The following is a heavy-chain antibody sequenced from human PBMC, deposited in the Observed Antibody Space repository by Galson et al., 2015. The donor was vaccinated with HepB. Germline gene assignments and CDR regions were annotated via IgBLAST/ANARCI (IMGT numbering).Heavy chain of an antibody. D-gene: IGHD1-26*01. CDR1: GFTFSSYT. J-gene: IGHJ4*02. V-gene: IGHV3-23*01. CDR3: AILSGSYFDY. Sequence: SLRLYCAASGFTFSSYTMSWVRKAPGKGLESVSAFSGSGGSTYYAASVKGRFTISRDNSKNTLYLQMNCLRVEDTAVYYCAILSGSYFDYWGQGTLVTVSS. CDR2: FSGSGGST.